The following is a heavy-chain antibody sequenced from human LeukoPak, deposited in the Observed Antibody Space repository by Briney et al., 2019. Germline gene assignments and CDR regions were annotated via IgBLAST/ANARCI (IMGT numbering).Heavy chain of an antibody. CDR1: GFTFSSYW. J-gene: IGHJ4*02. V-gene: IGHV4-4*02. CDR2: IYHSGST. D-gene: IGHD3-10*01. Sequence: GSLRLSCAASGFTFSSYWMHWVRQAPGKGLEWIGEIYHSGSTNYNPSLKSRVTISVDKSKNQFSLKLSSVTAADTAVYYCAREPARFGELGGDYWGQGTLVTVSS. CDR3: AREPARFGELGGDY.